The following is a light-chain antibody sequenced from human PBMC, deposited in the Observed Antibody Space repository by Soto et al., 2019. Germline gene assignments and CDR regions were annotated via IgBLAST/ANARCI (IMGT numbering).Light chain of an antibody. V-gene: IGKV3-11*01. CDR2: DAS. Sequence: EIVLTQSPATLSLSPGERATLSCRASQSVSSYVAWYQQKPGQAPRLLIYDASNRATGIPARFSGSGSGTDVTLTISSLEPEVFAGYYCQQRSNWPLTFGGGTKVEIK. CDR3: QQRSNWPLT. CDR1: QSVSSY. J-gene: IGKJ4*01.